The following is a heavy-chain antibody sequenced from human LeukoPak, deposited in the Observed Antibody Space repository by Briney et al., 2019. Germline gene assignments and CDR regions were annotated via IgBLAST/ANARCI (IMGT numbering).Heavy chain of an antibody. V-gene: IGHV3-64*02. D-gene: IGHD6-19*01. J-gene: IGHJ4*02. CDR3: ARDRSGAFDY. CDR2: ISTKGGST. CDR1: GFIFSNYA. Sequence: GGSLRLSCAASGFIFSNYAMYWVRQAPGKGLESVAAISTKGGSTSYADSVKGRMTISRDDSKNTLFLQMGSLTTDDMGLYFCARDRSGAFDYWGQGTLVTVSS.